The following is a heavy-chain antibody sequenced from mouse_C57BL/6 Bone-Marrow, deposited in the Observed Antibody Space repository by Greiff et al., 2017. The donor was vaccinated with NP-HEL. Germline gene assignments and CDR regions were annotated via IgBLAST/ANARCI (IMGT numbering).Heavy chain of an antibody. CDR2: SRNKANDYTT. CDR3: ARDTVGYYAMDY. V-gene: IGHV7-1*01. CDR1: GFTFSDFY. Sequence: EVQLVESGGGLVQSGRSLRLSCATSGFTFSDFYMEWVRQAPGKGLEWIAASRNKANDYTTEYSASVKGRFSVARDTSQSILYLQMSALRAEDTAIYYCARDTVGYYAMDYWGQGTSVTVSS. J-gene: IGHJ4*01.